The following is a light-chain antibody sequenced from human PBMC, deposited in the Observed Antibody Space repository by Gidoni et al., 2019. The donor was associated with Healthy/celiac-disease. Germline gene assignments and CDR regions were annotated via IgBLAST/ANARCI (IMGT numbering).Light chain of an antibody. V-gene: IGKV1-33*01. CDR3: QQYDNLPYT. Sequence: IQITHSPSSLSASVGDRVTITCQASQDISNYLNWYQQKPGKAPKLLIYDASNLETGVPSRFSGSGSGTDFTFNISSLQAEDIATYYCQQYDNLPYTFGQGTKLEIK. CDR2: DAS. J-gene: IGKJ2*01. CDR1: QDISNY.